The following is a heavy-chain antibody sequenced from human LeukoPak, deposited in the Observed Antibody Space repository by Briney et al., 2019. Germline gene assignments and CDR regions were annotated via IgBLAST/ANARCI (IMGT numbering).Heavy chain of an antibody. Sequence: LAGGSLRLSCVASGFTFKSYGMHWVRQAPGKGLEWVAVISHDGSKKYYADSVEGRFTISRDNSKNTLYLQMNSLRAEDTAVYYCAAKGNGYTGSYVFAHWGQGILVTVAS. J-gene: IGHJ4*02. D-gene: IGHD1-26*01. CDR1: GFTFKSYG. V-gene: IGHV3-30*03. CDR2: ISHDGSKK. CDR3: AAKGNGYTGSYVFAH.